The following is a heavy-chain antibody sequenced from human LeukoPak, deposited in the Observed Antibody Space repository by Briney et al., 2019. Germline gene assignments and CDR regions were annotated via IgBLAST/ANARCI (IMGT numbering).Heavy chain of an antibody. Sequence: SVKVSCKASGGTFSSYAISWVRQAPGQGLEWMGRIIPIFGIANYAQKFQGRVTITADKSTSTAYMELSSLRSEDTAVYHCARDNSGAVTTSYYFDYWGQGTLVTVSS. CDR2: IIPIFGIA. CDR1: GGTFSSYA. V-gene: IGHV1-69*04. J-gene: IGHJ4*02. CDR3: ARDNSGAVTTSYYFDY. D-gene: IGHD4-17*01.